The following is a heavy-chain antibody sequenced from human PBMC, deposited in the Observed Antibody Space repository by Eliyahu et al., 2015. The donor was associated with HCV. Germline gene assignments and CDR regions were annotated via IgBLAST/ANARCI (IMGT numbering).Heavy chain of an antibody. J-gene: IGHJ1*01. CDR3: ARGITYYYDSSGYYFQY. V-gene: IGHV3-7*01. CDR1: GFTFSXYW. CDR2: IKQDGSET. Sequence: EVLLVESGGDLVQPGGSLRLSCAASGFTFSXYWMSWVRQTPGKGLEWVANIKQDGSETYYLDSVKGRFTVSRDNAKNSLYLEMNRLRSEDTAVYYCARGITYYYDSSGYYFQYWGQGTLVTVSS. D-gene: IGHD3-22*01.